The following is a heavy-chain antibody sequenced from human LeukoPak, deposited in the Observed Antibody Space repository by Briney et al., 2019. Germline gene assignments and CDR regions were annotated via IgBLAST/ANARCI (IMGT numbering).Heavy chain of an antibody. V-gene: IGHV3-66*01. J-gene: IGHJ1*01. Sequence: RGSLKDFRAASGFTVSSTYMTWVRQAPGKGLEWVSLIYSGGSTFYADSVKGRFSISRDNSKNTLYLQMNSLRAEDTAVYYCAGGYRDSGLNWGGGTGDTVSS. CDR1: GFTVSSTY. D-gene: IGHD3-10*01. CDR2: IYSGGST. CDR3: AGGYRDSGLN.